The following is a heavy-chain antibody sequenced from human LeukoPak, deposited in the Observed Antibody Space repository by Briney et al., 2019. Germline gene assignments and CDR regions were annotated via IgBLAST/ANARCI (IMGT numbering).Heavy chain of an antibody. Sequence: ASVKVSRKASGYTFTGYYMHWVRQAPGQGLEWMGWINPNSGGTNYAQKFQGRVTMTRDTSISTAYMELSRLRSDDTAVYYCARVVCSSTSCPNWFDPWGQGTLVTVSS. V-gene: IGHV1-2*02. D-gene: IGHD2-2*01. CDR1: GYTFTGYY. CDR2: INPNSGGT. J-gene: IGHJ5*02. CDR3: ARVVCSSTSCPNWFDP.